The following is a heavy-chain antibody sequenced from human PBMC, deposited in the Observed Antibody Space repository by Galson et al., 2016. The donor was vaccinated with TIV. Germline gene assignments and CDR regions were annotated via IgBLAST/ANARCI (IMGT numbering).Heavy chain of an antibody. V-gene: IGHV3-66*01. Sequence: SLRLSCAVSGFTVSNNYINWVRQAPGKGLERVSVIYSDGSTYYADSVKGRFVISRDNSKNTLYLQMNSLRAEDTAVYYCARDPDGFYSGDEWDYYYGMDAWGQGTTVTVSS. D-gene: IGHD5-12*01. CDR1: GFTVSNNY. CDR2: IYSDGST. CDR3: ARDPDGFYSGDEWDYYYGMDA. J-gene: IGHJ6*02.